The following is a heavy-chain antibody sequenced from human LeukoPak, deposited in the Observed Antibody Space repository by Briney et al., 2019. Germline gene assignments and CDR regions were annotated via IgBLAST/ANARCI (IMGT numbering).Heavy chain of an antibody. J-gene: IGHJ4*02. CDR2: IYYSGGT. V-gene: IGHV4-39*01. Sequence: SETLSLTCTVSGGSISSTSYYWGWIRQPPGKGLEWIGSIYYSGGTFYNPSLKSRVTISLDTSKNQFSLKLNSVTAAETAVYYCARLDGATTHWGQGTLVTASS. CDR3: ARLDGATTH. CDR1: GGSISSTSYY. D-gene: IGHD1-7*01.